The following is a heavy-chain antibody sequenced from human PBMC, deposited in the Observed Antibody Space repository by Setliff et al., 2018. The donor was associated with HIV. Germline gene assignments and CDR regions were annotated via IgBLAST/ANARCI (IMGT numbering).Heavy chain of an antibody. D-gene: IGHD1-26*01. CDR2: IYYSGNT. V-gene: IGHV4-39*01. CDR3: ASHLPPYSGNFDY. Sequence: SETLSLTCSVSGGSINNDIYFWTWFRQHPGKGLEWIGYIYYSGNTYYNPSLKSRVTISVDTSKNQISLKLSSVTAADTAVYYCASHLPPYSGNFDYWGHGTLVTVSS. CDR1: GGSINNDIYF. J-gene: IGHJ4*01.